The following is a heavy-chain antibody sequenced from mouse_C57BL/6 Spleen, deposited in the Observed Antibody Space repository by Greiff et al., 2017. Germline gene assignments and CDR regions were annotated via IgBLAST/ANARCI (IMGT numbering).Heavy chain of an antibody. CDR1: GYTFTDYN. CDR3: ARGPYRSWFAY. Sequence: VQLQQSGPELVKPGASVKMSCKASGYTFTDYNMHWVKQSHGKSLEWIGYINPNNGGTSYNQKFKGKATLTVNKSCSTAYMELRSLTSEDSAVYYCARGPYRSWFAYWGQGTLVTVSA. V-gene: IGHV1-22*01. J-gene: IGHJ3*01. D-gene: IGHD2-14*01. CDR2: INPNNGGT.